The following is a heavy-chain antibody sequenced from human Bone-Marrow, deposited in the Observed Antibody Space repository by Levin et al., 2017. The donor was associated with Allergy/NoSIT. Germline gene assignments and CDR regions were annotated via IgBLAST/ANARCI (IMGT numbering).Heavy chain of an antibody. J-gene: IGHJ6*02. CDR3: AKDWGGSSSFFNGMDV. V-gene: IGHV3-30*18. D-gene: IGHD6-13*01. Sequence: GGSLRLSCAASGFSFDSYGMHWVRQAPGKGLEWVAVISYDGSVKYYADSVKGRFTISRDNSKNKLSLQMSSLRPEDTAVYYCAKDWGGSSSFFNGMDVWGQGTTVTVSS. CDR2: ISYDGSVK. CDR1: GFSFDSYG.